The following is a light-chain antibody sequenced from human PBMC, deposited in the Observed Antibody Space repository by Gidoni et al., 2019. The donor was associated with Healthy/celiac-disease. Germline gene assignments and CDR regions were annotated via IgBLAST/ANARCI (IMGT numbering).Light chain of an antibody. V-gene: IGKV1-39*01. CDR3: QQSYSTPRVFT. Sequence: DIQMTQSPSSLSASVGDRVTITCRASQSISSYFNWYQQKPGKAPKLLIYAASSLQSGVPSRFSGSGSGTDFTLTISSLQPEDFATYYCQQSYSTPRVFTFGPGTKVDIK. CDR2: AAS. CDR1: QSISSY. J-gene: IGKJ3*01.